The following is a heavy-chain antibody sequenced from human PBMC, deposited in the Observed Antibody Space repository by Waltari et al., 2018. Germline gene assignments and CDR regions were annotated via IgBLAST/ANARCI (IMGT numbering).Heavy chain of an antibody. D-gene: IGHD3-10*01. CDR3: AKDWDGSGSYSYDY. J-gene: IGHJ4*02. V-gene: IGHV3-23*03. CDR1: GFTFSSYA. Sequence: EVQLLESGGGLVQPGGSLRLSCAASGFTFSSYAMSWVRQAPGKGLEWVSVIYSGGSTYYADSVKGRFTISRDNSKNTLYLQMNSLRAEDTAVYYCAKDWDGSGSYSYDYWGQGTLVIVSS. CDR2: IYSGGST.